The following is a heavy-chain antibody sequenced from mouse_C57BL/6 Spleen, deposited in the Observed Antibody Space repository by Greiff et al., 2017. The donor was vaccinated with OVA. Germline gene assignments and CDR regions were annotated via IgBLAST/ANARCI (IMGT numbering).Heavy chain of an antibody. J-gene: IGHJ2*01. D-gene: IGHD3-2*02. CDR2: IYPRSGNT. V-gene: IGHV1-81*01. CDR1: GYTFTSYG. CDR3: ARGGGLRLPDY. Sequence: VKLVESGAELARPGASVKLSCKASGYTFTSYGISWVKQRTGQGLEWIGEIYPRSGNTYYNEKFKGKATLTADKSSSTAYMELRSLTSEDSAVYFCARGGGLRLPDYWGQGTTLTVSS.